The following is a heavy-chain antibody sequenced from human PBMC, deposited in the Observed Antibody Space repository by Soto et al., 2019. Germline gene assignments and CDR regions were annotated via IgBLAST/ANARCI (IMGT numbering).Heavy chain of an antibody. Sequence: SVKVSCKASGGTFSSYAISWVRQAPGQGLEWMGGIIPIFGTANYAQKFQGRVTITADESTSTAYVELSSLRSEDTAVYYCASEVVVAATPLWHYYYGMDVWGQGTTVTVSS. CDR2: IIPIFGTA. CDR3: ASEVVVAATPLWHYYYGMDV. CDR1: GGTFSSYA. J-gene: IGHJ6*02. V-gene: IGHV1-69*13. D-gene: IGHD2-15*01.